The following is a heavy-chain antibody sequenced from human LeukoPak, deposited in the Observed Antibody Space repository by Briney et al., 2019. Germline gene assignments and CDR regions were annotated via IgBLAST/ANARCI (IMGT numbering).Heavy chain of an antibody. J-gene: IGHJ4*02. CDR2: IYYSGST. CDR1: GGSISSYY. V-gene: IGHV4-59*01. CDR3: ASVSTGGYSGYDPYYFDY. Sequence: SETLSLTCTVSGGSISSYYWSWIRQPPGKGLEWIGYIYYSGSTNYNPPLKSRVTISVDTSKNQFSLKLSSVTAADTAVYYCASVSTGGYSGYDPYYFDYWGQGTLVTVSS. D-gene: IGHD5-12*01.